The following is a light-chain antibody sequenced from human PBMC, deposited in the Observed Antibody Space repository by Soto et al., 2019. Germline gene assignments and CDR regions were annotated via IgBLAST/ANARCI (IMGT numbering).Light chain of an antibody. CDR2: EVS. V-gene: IGLV2-8*01. J-gene: IGLJ2*01. CDR3: SSYAGSNNLGV. CDR1: SRDVGGNNY. Sequence: QSALTQPPSASGSPGQSVTISCTGTSRDVGGNNYVSWYQQHPGKAPKLMIYEVSKRPSGVPDCFSGSKSGNTASLTVSGLQAEDEADYYCSSYAGSNNLGVFGGGTKLTVL.